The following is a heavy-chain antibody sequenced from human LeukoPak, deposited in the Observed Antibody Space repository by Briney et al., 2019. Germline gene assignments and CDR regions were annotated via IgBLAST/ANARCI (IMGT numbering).Heavy chain of an antibody. D-gene: IGHD4-23*01. CDR2: ISGSGGST. Sequence: PGRSLRLSCAASGFTFSSYAMHWVRQAPGKGLEWVSAISGSGGSTYYADSVKGRFTISRDNSKNTLYLQMNSLRAEDTAVYYCAKETNGGSYFDYWGQGTLVTVSS. V-gene: IGHV3-23*01. CDR1: GFTFSSYA. CDR3: AKETNGGSYFDY. J-gene: IGHJ4*02.